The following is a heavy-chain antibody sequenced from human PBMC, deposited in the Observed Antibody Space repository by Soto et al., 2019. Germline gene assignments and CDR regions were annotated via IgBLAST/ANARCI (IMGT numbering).Heavy chain of an antibody. CDR2: IIPIFGTA. Sequence: GGPVKVSRQASWGTLNSYSISWGRQAPGQRPEWMGGIIPIFGTANYAQKFQGRVTITADESTSTAYMELSSLRSEDTAVYYCARETVNYYDSSGYYYMGYWGQGTLVTVSS. CDR1: WGTLNSYS. D-gene: IGHD3-22*01. V-gene: IGHV1-69*01. CDR3: ARETVNYYDSSGYYYMGY. J-gene: IGHJ4*02.